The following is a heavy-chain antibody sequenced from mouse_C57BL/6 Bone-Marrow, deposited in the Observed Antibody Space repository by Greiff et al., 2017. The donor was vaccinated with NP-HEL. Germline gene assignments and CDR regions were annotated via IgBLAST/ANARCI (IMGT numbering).Heavy chain of an antibody. CDR3: TRDRDGNYPMDY. V-gene: IGHV5-9-1*02. CDR1: GFTFSSYA. J-gene: IGHJ4*01. Sequence: EVKLVESGEGLVKPGGSLKLSCAASGFTFSSYAMSWVRQTPEKRLEWVAYISSGGDYIYYADTVKGRFTISRDNARNTLYLQMSSLKSEDTAMYYCTRDRDGNYPMDYWGQGTSVTVSS. D-gene: IGHD2-1*01. CDR2: ISSGGDYI.